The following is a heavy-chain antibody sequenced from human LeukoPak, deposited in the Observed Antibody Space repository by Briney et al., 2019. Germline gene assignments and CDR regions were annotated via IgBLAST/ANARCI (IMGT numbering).Heavy chain of an antibody. J-gene: IGHJ4*02. Sequence: GGSLRLSCAASGFTFSSYAMSWVRQAPGKGLEWVSAISGSGGSTYYADSVKGRFTISRDNSKNTLYLQMNSLRAEDTAVYYCARSLSSWELYYFDYWGQGTLVTVSS. V-gene: IGHV3-23*01. CDR3: ARSLSSWELYYFDY. CDR1: GFTFSSYA. D-gene: IGHD6-13*01. CDR2: ISGSGGST.